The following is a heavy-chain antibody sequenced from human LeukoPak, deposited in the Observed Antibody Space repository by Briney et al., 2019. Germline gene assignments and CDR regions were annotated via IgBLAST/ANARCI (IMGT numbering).Heavy chain of an antibody. CDR1: GGSISSGDYY. CDR2: IYYSGST. Sequence: RPSETLSLTCTVSGGSISSGDYYWSWIRQPPGKGLEWIGYIYYSGSTYYNPSLKSRVTISVDTSKNQFSLKLSSVTAADMAVYYCARERRCSSTSCYEGYYYYYGMDVWGQGTTVTVSS. CDR3: ARERRCSSTSCYEGYYYYYGMDV. V-gene: IGHV4-30-4*01. D-gene: IGHD2-2*01. J-gene: IGHJ6*02.